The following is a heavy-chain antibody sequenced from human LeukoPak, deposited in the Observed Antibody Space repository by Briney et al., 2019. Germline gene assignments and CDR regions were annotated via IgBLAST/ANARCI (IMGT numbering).Heavy chain of an antibody. D-gene: IGHD6-13*01. CDR3: ARGASVAAAGTWFDP. V-gene: IGHV4-34*01. Sequence: PSETLSLTCAVYGGSFSGYYWSWIRQPPGKGLEWIGSIYYSGSTYYNPSLKSRVTISVDTSKNQFSLKLSSVTAADTAVYYCARGASVAAAGTWFDPWGQGTLVTVSS. CDR2: IYYSGST. CDR1: GGSFSGYY. J-gene: IGHJ5*02.